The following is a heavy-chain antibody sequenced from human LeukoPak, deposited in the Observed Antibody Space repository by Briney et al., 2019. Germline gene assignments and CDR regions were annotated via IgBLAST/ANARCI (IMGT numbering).Heavy chain of an antibody. J-gene: IGHJ4*02. V-gene: IGHV3-20*01. CDR2: INWNGGST. D-gene: IGHD6-6*01. Sequence: GGSLRLSCAASGFTFDDYGMSWVRQAPGKGLEWVSGINWNGGSTGYADSVKGRFTISRDNAKNSLYLQMNSLRAEDTALYHCARDRVLVAARPGYFDYWGQGTLVTVSS. CDR1: GFTFDDYG. CDR3: ARDRVLVAARPGYFDY.